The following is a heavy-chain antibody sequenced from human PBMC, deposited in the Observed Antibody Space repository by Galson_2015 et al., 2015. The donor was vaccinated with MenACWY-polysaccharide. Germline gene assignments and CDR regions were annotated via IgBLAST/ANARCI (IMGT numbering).Heavy chain of an antibody. CDR2: IYYSGGT. J-gene: IGHJ4*02. V-gene: IGHV4-59*01. CDR1: GGSLSGYY. CDR3: ARWGATKFFDY. D-gene: IGHD1-26*01. Sequence: SETLSLTCTVSGGSLSGYYWSWIRQPPGEGLEWIGNIYYSGGTNYNPSLKSRVTISVDTSKNQFFLKLNSVTAADTAVYYCARWGATKFFDYWGQGTLVTVSS.